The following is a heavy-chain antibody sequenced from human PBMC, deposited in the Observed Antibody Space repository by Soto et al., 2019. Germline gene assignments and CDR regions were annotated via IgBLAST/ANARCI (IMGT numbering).Heavy chain of an antibody. CDR3: ARDHYVYDILTGYGYYYGMDV. J-gene: IGHJ6*02. Sequence: SETLSLTCTVSGGSISSGDYYWSWIRQPPGKGLEWIGYIYYSGSTYYNPSLKSRVTISVDTSKNQFSLKLSSVTAADTAVYYCARDHYVYDILTGYGYYYGMDVWGQRTTVTVSS. V-gene: IGHV4-30-4*01. D-gene: IGHD3-9*01. CDR2: IYYSGST. CDR1: GGSISSGDYY.